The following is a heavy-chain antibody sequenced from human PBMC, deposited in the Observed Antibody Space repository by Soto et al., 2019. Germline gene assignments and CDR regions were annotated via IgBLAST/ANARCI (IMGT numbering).Heavy chain of an antibody. Sequence: ASVKVSCKASGYTFIGYSIHWVRQAPGQGLEWMGWISAYNGNTNYAQKLQDRVIITRDTSASTAYMDLSSLRSEDTAVYYCARGIATGQLDPWGQGTLVTVSS. V-gene: IGHV1-18*04. J-gene: IGHJ5*02. D-gene: IGHD2-15*01. CDR2: ISAYNGNT. CDR3: ARGIATGQLDP. CDR1: GYTFIGYS.